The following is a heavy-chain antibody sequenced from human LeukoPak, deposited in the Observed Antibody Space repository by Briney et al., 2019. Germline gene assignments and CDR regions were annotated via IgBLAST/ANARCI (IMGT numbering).Heavy chain of an antibody. Sequence: PSETLSLTCTVSGGSISSYYWGWIRQPPGKGLEWIGSIYYSGSTYYNPSLKSRVTISVDTSKNQFSLKLSSVTAADTAVYYCARDPSVAAAQLFDPWGQGTLVTVSS. J-gene: IGHJ5*02. CDR3: ARDPSVAAAQLFDP. CDR2: IYYSGST. V-gene: IGHV4-39*07. CDR1: GGSISSYY. D-gene: IGHD2-2*01.